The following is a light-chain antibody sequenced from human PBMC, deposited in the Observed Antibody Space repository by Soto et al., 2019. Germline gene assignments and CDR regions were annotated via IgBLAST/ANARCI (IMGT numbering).Light chain of an antibody. V-gene: IGLV1-44*01. CDR2: NND. CDR3: VAWDDSLNGYV. CDR1: RSNIGSNP. Sequence: QPVLTQPPSASGTPGQRVTISCSGSRSNIGSNPVNWYQQLPRTAPKLLFYNNDQRPSGVPDRFSGSKSGTSASLAISGLQSEDEADYYCVAWDDSLNGYVFGTGTQLTVL. J-gene: IGLJ1*01.